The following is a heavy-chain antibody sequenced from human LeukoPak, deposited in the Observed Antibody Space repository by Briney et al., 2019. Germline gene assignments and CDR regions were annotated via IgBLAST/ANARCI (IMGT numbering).Heavy chain of an antibody. CDR2: ISGSGGST. V-gene: IGHV3-23*01. J-gene: IGHJ4*02. CDR3: AKDPIVVVPAAISHLTHYFDY. CDR1: GFTFSSYA. Sequence: GGSLRLSCAASGFTFSSYAMSWVRQAPGKGLEWVSAISGSGGSTYYADSVKGRFTISRDNSKNTLYLQMNSPRAEDTALYYCAKDPIVVVPAAISHLTHYFDYWGQGTLVTVSS. D-gene: IGHD2-2*02.